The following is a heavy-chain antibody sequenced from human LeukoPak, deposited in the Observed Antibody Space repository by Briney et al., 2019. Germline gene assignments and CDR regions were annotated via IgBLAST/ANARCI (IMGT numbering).Heavy chain of an antibody. CDR1: GYSISDGYY. CDR3: TRDGYLIAGSRFDD. CDR2: LHHRGST. J-gene: IGHJ4*02. Sequence: SETLSLTCTVSGYSISDGYYWGWIRQPPGKGLEWIGSLHHRGSTYYNPSLKSRVTTSVDTSKNQIFLKLSSVTAADTAVYYCTRDGYLIAGSRFDDWGQGTLLTVTS. V-gene: IGHV4-38-2*02. D-gene: IGHD6-13*01.